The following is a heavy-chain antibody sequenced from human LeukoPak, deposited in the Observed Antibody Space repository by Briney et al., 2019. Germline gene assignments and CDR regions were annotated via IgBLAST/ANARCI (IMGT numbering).Heavy chain of an antibody. D-gene: IGHD4-17*01. CDR1: GYTFTGYY. Sequence: EASVKVSCKASGYTFTGYYMHWVRQAPGQGLEWMGWINPNSGGTNYAQKFQGRVTITTDESTSTAYMELSSLRSEDTAVYYCARGGGPTVTPSWGQGTLVTVSS. J-gene: IGHJ4*02. CDR2: INPNSGGT. V-gene: IGHV1-2*02. CDR3: ARGGGPTVTPS.